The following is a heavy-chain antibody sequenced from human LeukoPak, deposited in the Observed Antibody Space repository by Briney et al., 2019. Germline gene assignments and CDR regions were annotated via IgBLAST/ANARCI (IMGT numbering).Heavy chain of an antibody. CDR2: INHSGST. CDR1: GGSFSGYY. CDR3: ARGRSRITMIVVVRRDAFDI. Sequence: SETLSLTCAVYGGSFSGYYWSWIRQPPGKGLEWIGEINHSGSTNYNPSLKSRVTISVDTSKNQFSLKLSSVTAADTAVYYCARGRSRITMIVVVRRDAFDIWGQGAMVTVSS. J-gene: IGHJ3*02. V-gene: IGHV4-34*01. D-gene: IGHD3-22*01.